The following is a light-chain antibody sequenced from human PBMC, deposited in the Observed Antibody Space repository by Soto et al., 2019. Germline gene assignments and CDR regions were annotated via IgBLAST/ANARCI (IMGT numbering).Light chain of an antibody. Sequence: EIVLTQSPATLSLSPGERATLSCRASQRVSSYLAWYQQKPGQAPRLLIYDASNRATGIPARFSGSGSGTDFTLTISSLEPEDFAVYYCQQRSNWPPITFGQGTRLEI. J-gene: IGKJ5*01. CDR1: QRVSSY. CDR2: DAS. V-gene: IGKV3-11*01. CDR3: QQRSNWPPIT.